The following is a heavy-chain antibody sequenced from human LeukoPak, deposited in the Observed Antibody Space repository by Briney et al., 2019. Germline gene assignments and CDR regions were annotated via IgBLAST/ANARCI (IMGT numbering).Heavy chain of an antibody. CDR1: GFPFSTYW. V-gene: IGHV3-74*01. J-gene: IGHJ4*02. CDR2: ISPDGRSR. D-gene: IGHD2-21*02. Sequence: GGSLRLSCAASGFPFSTYWMHWVRPPPGKGLVWVSRISPDGRSRSYADSVKGRFIISRDNAKNTLSLQMNSLTAEDTAVYYCARDGGLLPDNWGKGTLVTVSS. CDR3: ARDGGLLPDN.